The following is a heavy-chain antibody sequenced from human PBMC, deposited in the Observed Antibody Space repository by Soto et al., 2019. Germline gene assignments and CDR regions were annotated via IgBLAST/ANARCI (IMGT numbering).Heavy chain of an antibody. J-gene: IGHJ5*02. V-gene: IGHV1-3*01. CDR2: INAGNGNT. CDR1: GYTFTSYA. D-gene: IGHD2-15*01. Sequence: GASVKVSCKASGYTFTSYAIHWVRQAPGQRLEWMGWINAGNGNTKYSQKFQGRVTITRDSSASTAYMELSSLRSEDTAVYYCARGFCSGGSCNWFDPWGQGTLVTAS. CDR3: ARGFCSGGSCNWFDP.